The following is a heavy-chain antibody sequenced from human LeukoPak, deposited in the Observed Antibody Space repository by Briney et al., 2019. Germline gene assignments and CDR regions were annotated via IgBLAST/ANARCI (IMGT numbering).Heavy chain of an antibody. D-gene: IGHD3-10*01. J-gene: IGHJ4*02. CDR2: ISSDGSKT. CDR1: GFIFSNYA. Sequence: GGSLRLSCAASGFIFSNYAMHWVRQAPGKGLEWVALISSDGSKTYHADSVKGRFRISRDNSKNTLYLQLNSLRAEDTSAYYCARDSTYWYDSGSSGPHYFDYWGQGTLVTVSS. V-gene: IGHV3-30*01. CDR3: ARDSTYWYDSGSSGPHYFDY.